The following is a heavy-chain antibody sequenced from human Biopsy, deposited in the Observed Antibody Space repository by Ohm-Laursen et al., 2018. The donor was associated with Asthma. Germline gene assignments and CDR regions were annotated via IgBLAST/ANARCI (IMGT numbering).Heavy chain of an antibody. Sequence: SLRLSCSASGFTVSTNGMSWVRQPPGKGLEWVLVIYSGGGTYYADSVQGRVTISRDNSKNTLSLQMNSLRAEDTAVYYWSRGSGGSFFSGSFDIWGQGTMVTVSS. CDR3: SRGSGGSFFSGSFDI. V-gene: IGHV3-53*01. CDR1: GFTVSTNG. CDR2: IYSGGGT. D-gene: IGHD2-15*01. J-gene: IGHJ3*02.